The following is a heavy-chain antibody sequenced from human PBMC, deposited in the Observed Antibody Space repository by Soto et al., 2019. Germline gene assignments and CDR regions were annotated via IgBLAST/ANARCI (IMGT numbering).Heavy chain of an antibody. CDR2: ISYDGSNK. V-gene: IGHV3-30-3*01. CDR1: GFTFSSYA. Sequence: QVQLVESGGGVVQPGRSLRLSCAASGFTFSSYAMHWVRQAPGKGLEWVAVISYDGSNKYYADSVKGRFTISRDNSKNTMYLQMNSRRAEDTAVYYCARDEGSSSWYGYYYGMDVWGQGTTVTVSS. CDR3: ARDEGSSSWYGYYYGMDV. D-gene: IGHD6-13*01. J-gene: IGHJ6*02.